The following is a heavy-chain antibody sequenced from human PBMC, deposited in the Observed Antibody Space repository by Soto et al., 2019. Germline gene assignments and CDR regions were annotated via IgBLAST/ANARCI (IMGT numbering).Heavy chain of an antibody. V-gene: IGHV3-11*05. CDR2: ISGSSSDT. CDR1: GFTLSDSY. J-gene: IGHJ4*02. Sequence: QAQLVESGGGLVKPGGSVRLSCAASGFTLSDSYMSWLRQAPGKGLESLSYISGSSSDTNYADSVKGRFTISRDNAKNSLYLQMNSLRAEDTAVYYCATGPRRLRDWGQGTLVIVSS. CDR3: ATGPRRLRD.